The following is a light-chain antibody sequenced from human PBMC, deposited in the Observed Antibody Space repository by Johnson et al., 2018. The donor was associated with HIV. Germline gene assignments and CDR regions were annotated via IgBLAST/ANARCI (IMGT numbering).Light chain of an antibody. V-gene: IGLV1-51*01. CDR2: DNN. CDR3: GTWDSSLSVYV. Sequence: QSVLTQSPSVSAAPGQKVTISCSGSSSNIGNNYVSWYQQLPGTAPKLLIYDNNKRPSGIPDRFSGSKSGTSATLGITGLQTGDEADYYCGTWDSSLSVYVFVTGTKVTVL. J-gene: IGLJ1*01. CDR1: SSNIGNNY.